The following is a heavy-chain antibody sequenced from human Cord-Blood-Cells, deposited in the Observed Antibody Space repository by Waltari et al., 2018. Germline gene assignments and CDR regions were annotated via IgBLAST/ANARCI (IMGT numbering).Heavy chain of an antibody. CDR2: ISSSTI. CDR1: GFTFSSYS. J-gene: IGHJ2*01. Sequence: EVQLVESGGGLVQPGGSLRLSCAASGFTFSSYSMNWVRQAPGKGLEWVSYISSSTIYYADSVKGRFTISRDNAKNSLYLQMNSLRDEDTAVYYCASNPKDGWYFDLWGRGTLVTVSS. CDR3: ASNPKDGWYFDL. V-gene: IGHV3-48*02.